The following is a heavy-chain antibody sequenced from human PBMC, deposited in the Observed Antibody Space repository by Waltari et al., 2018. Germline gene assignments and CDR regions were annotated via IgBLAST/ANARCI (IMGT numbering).Heavy chain of an antibody. CDR3: AKVAGIAAAEFHFDF. CDR1: GFPFFPSP. CDR2: ISGPALTT. Sequence: EVQLLESGGGFVQPGGSLRLYCASSGFPFFPSPITWVRQAPGKGLEWVSSISGPALTTFYADSVKGRFSISRDNSKKTLYLQINGLTADDTAVYYCAKVAGIAAAEFHFDFWGRGTLVTVSS. V-gene: IGHV3-23*01. D-gene: IGHD6-13*01. J-gene: IGHJ4*02.